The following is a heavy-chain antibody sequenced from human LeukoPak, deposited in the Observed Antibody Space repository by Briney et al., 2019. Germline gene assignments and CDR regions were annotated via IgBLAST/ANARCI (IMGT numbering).Heavy chain of an antibody. J-gene: IGHJ4*02. Sequence: GGSLRLSCAVSGFTFRTYWMSWVRQAPGKGLEWVANIKEVGSEKYYVNSLKGRFTISRDNVKNSLYRQMNSLRVEDSAVYYCAKGSTVVPAAYYFDYWGQGTLVTVSS. V-gene: IGHV3-7*01. D-gene: IGHD2-2*01. CDR3: AKGSTVVPAAYYFDY. CDR2: IKEVGSEK. CDR1: GFTFRTYW.